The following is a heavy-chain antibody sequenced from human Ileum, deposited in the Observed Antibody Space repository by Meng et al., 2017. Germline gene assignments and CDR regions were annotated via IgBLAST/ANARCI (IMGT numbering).Heavy chain of an antibody. CDR1: GGPYRGYY. D-gene: IGHD3-10*01. CDR3: ARVGYYGSGS. Sequence: QGQLQRRGAGRLKPSEPRSLHGVVYGGPYRGYYWSWSGQPPGKGLEWIGEINHSGSTNHNPSLKSRVTISVDTSKNQFSLKLSSVTAADTAVHYCARVGYYGSGSWGQGTLVTVSS. J-gene: IGHJ5*02. V-gene: IGHV4-34*01. CDR2: INHSGST.